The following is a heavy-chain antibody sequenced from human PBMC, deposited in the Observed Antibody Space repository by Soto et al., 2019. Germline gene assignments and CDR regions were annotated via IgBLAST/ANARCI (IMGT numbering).Heavy chain of an antibody. V-gene: IGHV4-39*01. D-gene: IGHD2-8*01. CDR1: GGSISSSSYY. CDR2: IYYSGST. CDR3: ARHVGYIAHYYYYYGMDV. J-gene: IGHJ6*02. Sequence: TLSLTCTVSGGSISSSSYYWGWIRQPPGKGLEWIGSIYYSGSTYYNPSLKSRVTISVDTSKNQFSLKLSSVTAADTAVYYCARHVGYIAHYYYYYGMDVWGQGTTVTVS.